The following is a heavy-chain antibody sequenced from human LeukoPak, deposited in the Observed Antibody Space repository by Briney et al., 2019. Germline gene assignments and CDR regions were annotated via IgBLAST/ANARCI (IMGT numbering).Heavy chain of an antibody. J-gene: IGHJ4*02. CDR2: IYHSGST. Sequence: SETLSLTCTVSGGSISSYYGSWIRQPPGKGLEWIGYIYHSGSTNYNPSLKSRVTISVDTSKNQFSLNLTSVTAADTAVYYCARRGRSAAANFDYWGQGTLVTVSS. CDR1: GGSISSYY. CDR3: ARRGRSAAANFDY. D-gene: IGHD6-13*01. V-gene: IGHV4-59*08.